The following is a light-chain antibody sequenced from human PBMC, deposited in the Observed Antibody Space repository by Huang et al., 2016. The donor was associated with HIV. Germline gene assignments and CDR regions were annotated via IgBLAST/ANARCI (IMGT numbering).Light chain of an antibody. J-gene: IGKJ4*01. V-gene: IGKV1-5*03. CDR3: QQYNTYLYT. CDR2: RAS. Sequence: DIQMTQSPSTLSASVGDRVTITCRASQNINNWLAWYQQKPGKAPNLLIYRASSLQSGVPSRFTGGGSGTEFTLTITSLQPDDLATYYCQQYNTYLYTFGGGTKVEIK. CDR1: QNINNW.